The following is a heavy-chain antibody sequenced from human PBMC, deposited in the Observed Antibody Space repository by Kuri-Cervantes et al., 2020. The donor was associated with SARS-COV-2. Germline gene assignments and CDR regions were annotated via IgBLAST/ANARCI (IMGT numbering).Heavy chain of an antibody. CDR2: IRYDGSNK. CDR3: ASALLWGYFDY. Sequence: GESLKISCAASGFTFSSHGMQWVRQASGKGLEWVAFIRYDGSNKYYADSVKGRFTISRDNSKNTLYLQMNNLRAEDTAVYYCASALLWGYFDYWGQGTLVTVSS. V-gene: IGHV3-30*02. D-gene: IGHD2/OR15-2a*01. CDR1: GFTFSSHG. J-gene: IGHJ4*02.